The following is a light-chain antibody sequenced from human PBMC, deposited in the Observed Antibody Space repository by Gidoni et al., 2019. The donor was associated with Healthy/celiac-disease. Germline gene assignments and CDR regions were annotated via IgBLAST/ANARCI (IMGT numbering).Light chain of an antibody. CDR1: SSNIGSNT. J-gene: IGLJ3*02. V-gene: IGLV1-44*01. Sequence: QSVLTQPPPASGTPGQRVTISCSGSSSNIGSNTVNWYQQLPGTAPKLLIYSNNQRPSGVPDRFTGSKSGTSASLAISGLQSEDEADYDCAAWDDSLNGPVVFGGGTKLTVL. CDR3: AAWDDSLNGPVV. CDR2: SNN.